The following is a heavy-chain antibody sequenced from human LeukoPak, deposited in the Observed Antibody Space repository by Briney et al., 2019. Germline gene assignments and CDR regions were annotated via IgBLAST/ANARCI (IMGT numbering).Heavy chain of an antibody. Sequence: GGSLRLSCAASGFTFSTYSMNWVRQAPGKGLEWVSSISTSSSHIYYADSVKGRFTISRDNAKKTLYLQMNSLRAEDTAVYYCARDVGNFDYWGQGTLVTVSS. CDR3: ARDVGNFDY. CDR2: ISTSSSHI. V-gene: IGHV3-21*01. CDR1: GFTFSTYS. J-gene: IGHJ4*02.